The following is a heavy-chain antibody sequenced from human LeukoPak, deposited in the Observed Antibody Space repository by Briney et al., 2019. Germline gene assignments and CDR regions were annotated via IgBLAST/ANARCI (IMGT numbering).Heavy chain of an antibody. CDR2: IYYSGST. J-gene: IGHJ4*02. CDR3: ARAAEPYTPFDY. V-gene: IGHV4-59*01. Sequence: SETLSLTCTVSCGSISSYYWSWIRQPPGKGLEWIGYIYYSGSTNYNPSLKSRVTISVDTSKNQFSLKLSSVTAADTAVYYCARAAEPYTPFDYWGQGTLVTVSS. D-gene: IGHD1-14*01. CDR1: CGSISSYY.